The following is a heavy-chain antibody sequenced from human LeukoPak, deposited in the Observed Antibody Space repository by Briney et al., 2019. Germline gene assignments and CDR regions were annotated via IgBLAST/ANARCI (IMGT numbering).Heavy chain of an antibody. V-gene: IGHV4-39*01. CDR3: ARRGTNWGRFDY. CDR2: THYSGST. CDR1: GGSISSSSYY. Sequence: SETLSLTCTVSGGSISSSSYYWGWIRQPPGKGLEWIGTTHYSGSTYYNPSLRSRVTITVDTSKNQLSLKLNSVTAADTAVYYCARRGTNWGRFDYWGQGTLVTVSS. J-gene: IGHJ4*02. D-gene: IGHD7-27*01.